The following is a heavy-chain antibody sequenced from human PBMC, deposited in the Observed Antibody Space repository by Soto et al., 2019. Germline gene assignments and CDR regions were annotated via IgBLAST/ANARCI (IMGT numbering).Heavy chain of an antibody. V-gene: IGHV4-34*01. CDR2: INHSGST. Sequence: QVQLQQWGAGLLKPSETLSLTCAVYGGSFSGYYWSWIRQPPGKGLEWIGEINHSGSTNYNPSLKSRVTISVDTSKNQFSLKLSSVTAADTAVYYCARGQGVTMVRGVISGGNNWFDPWRQGTLVTVSS. D-gene: IGHD3-10*01. J-gene: IGHJ5*02. CDR3: ARGQGVTMVRGVISGGNNWFDP. CDR1: GGSFSGYY.